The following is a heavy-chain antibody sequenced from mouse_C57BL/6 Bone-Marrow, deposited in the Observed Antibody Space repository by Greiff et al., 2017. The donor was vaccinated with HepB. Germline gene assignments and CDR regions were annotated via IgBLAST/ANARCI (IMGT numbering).Heavy chain of an antibody. Sequence: LVESGAELVRPGTSVKVSCKASGYAFTNYLIEWVKQRPGQGLEWIGVINPGSGGTNYNEKFKGKATLTADKSSSTAYMQLSSLTSEDSAVYFCARGRYFDVWGTGTTVTVSS. CDR1: GYAFTNYL. CDR3: ARGRYFDV. CDR2: INPGSGGT. J-gene: IGHJ1*03. V-gene: IGHV1-54*01.